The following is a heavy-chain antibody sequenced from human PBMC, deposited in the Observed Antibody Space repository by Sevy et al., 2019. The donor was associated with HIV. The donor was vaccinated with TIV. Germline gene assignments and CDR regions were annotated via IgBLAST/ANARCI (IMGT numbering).Heavy chain of an antibody. J-gene: IGHJ4*02. CDR1: GYTLTQLS. Sequence: ASVKVSCKVSGYTLTQLSMHWVRQAPGKGLEWMGSFDPEDGETIYAQKFQGRVTMTEDTSTDTAYMELSSLKSEDTAVFYCAISRDYYDSSGYPFDYWGQGTLVTVSS. D-gene: IGHD3-22*01. CDR2: FDPEDGET. V-gene: IGHV1-24*01. CDR3: AISRDYYDSSGYPFDY.